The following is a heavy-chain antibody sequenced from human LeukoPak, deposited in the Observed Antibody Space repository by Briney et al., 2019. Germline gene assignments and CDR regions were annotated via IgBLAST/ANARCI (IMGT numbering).Heavy chain of an antibody. J-gene: IGHJ4*02. CDR2: ISYDGSNK. Sequence: GRSLRLSCAASGFTFSSYGMHWVRQAPGKGLEWVAVISYDGSNKYYADSVKGRFTISRDNSKNTLYLQMNSLRAEDTAVYYCASQVSHYDFWGYFDYWGQGTLVTVSS. CDR1: GFTFSSYG. V-gene: IGHV3-30*03. D-gene: IGHD3-3*01. CDR3: ASQVSHYDFWGYFDY.